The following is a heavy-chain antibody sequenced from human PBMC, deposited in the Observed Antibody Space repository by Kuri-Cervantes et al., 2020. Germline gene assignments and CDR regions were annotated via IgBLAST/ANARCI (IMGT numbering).Heavy chain of an antibody. V-gene: IGHV3-23*01. CDR3: AKDGEYYYDSSGYYFSY. D-gene: IGHD3-22*01. CDR2: IYSGGST. Sequence: LSLTCAASGFTFSSCAMSWVRQAPGKGLEWVSAIYSGGSTYYADSVKGRFTISRDNSKNTLYLQMNSLRAEDTAVYYCAKDGEYYYDSSGYYFSYWGQGTLVTVSS. J-gene: IGHJ4*02. CDR1: GFTFSSCA.